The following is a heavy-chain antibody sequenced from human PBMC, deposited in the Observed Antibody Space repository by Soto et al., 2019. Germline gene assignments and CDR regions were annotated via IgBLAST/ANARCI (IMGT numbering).Heavy chain of an antibody. CDR2: IYYSGST. J-gene: IGHJ5*02. CDR3: ARVEYARDPSLLWFGELLNWFDP. D-gene: IGHD3-10*01. CDR1: GGSISSYY. V-gene: IGHV4-59*01. Sequence: SETLSLTCTVSGGSISSYYWSWIRQPPGKGLEWIGYIYYSGSTNYNPSLKSRVTISVDTSKNQFSLKLSSVTAADTAVYYCARVEYARDPSLLWFGELLNWFDPWGQGTLVTVSS.